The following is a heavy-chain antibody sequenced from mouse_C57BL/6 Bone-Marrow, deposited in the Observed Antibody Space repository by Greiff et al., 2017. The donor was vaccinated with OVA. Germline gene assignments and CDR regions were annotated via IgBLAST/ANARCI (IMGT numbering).Heavy chain of an antibody. CDR3: ARGIPDYPWFAY. CDR2: IYPGDGDT. V-gene: IGHV1-82*01. J-gene: IGHJ3*01. CDR1: GYAFSSSW. D-gene: IGHD2-4*01. Sequence: QVQLQQSGPELVKPGASVKISCKASGYAFSSSWMNWVKQRPGKGLEWIGRIYPGDGDTNYNGKFKGKATLTADKSSSTAYMQLSSLTSEDSAVYFCARGIPDYPWFAYWGQGTLVTVSA.